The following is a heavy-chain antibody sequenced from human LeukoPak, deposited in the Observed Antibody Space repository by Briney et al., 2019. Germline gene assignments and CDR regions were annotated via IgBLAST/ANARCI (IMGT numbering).Heavy chain of an antibody. CDR2: MNPNSGNT. Sequence: ASVKVSCKASGYTFTSYDINWVRQATGQGLEWMGWMNPNSGNTGYAQKFQGRVTITRNTSISTAYMELSSLRSEDTAVYYCARGSEYSSSWLHYYYYYMDVWGKGTTVTVSS. V-gene: IGHV1-8*03. J-gene: IGHJ6*03. CDR1: GYTFTSYD. D-gene: IGHD6-13*01. CDR3: ARGSEYSSSWLHYYYYYMDV.